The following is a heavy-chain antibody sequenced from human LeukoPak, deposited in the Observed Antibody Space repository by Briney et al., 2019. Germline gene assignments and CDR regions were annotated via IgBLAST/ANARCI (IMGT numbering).Heavy chain of an antibody. CDR3: ARAGSGYSFDY. J-gene: IGHJ4*02. CDR1: GTSIRTYY. Sequence: SQTRSLTCTLSGTSIRTYYWSWIRQPPGKGIEWVGYLYYSGRTSYNPSLKSRVTISVDTSKSQFSLRLRSVTAAGTAVYYCARAGSGYSFDYWGQGTLVTVSS. V-gene: IGHV4-59*08. CDR2: LYYSGRT. D-gene: IGHD3-10*01.